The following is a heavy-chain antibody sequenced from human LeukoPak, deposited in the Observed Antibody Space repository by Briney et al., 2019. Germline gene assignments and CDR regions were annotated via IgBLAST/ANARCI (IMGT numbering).Heavy chain of an antibody. Sequence: GASVKVSCKASGYTFTSYDTNWVRQATGQGLEWMGWMNPNSGNTGYAQKFQGRVTMTRNTSISTAYMELSSLRSEDTAVYYCARGRAGAAAGINWFDPWGQGTLVTVSS. V-gene: IGHV1-8*01. J-gene: IGHJ5*02. D-gene: IGHD6-13*01. CDR3: ARGRAGAAAGINWFDP. CDR2: MNPNSGNT. CDR1: GYTFTSYD.